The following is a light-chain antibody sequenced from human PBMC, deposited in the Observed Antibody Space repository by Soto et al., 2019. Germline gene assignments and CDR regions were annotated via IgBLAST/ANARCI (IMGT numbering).Light chain of an antibody. CDR3: SSYAGSNNYVV. CDR2: RNN. J-gene: IGLJ2*01. Sequence: QSALTQPPSASGTPGQRVTISCSGSSSNIGSNYVYWYQQLPGTAPKLLIYRNNQRPSGVPDRFSGSKSGNTASLTVSGLQAEDEADYYCSSYAGSNNYVVFGGGTQLTVL. V-gene: IGLV1-47*01. CDR1: SSNIGSNY.